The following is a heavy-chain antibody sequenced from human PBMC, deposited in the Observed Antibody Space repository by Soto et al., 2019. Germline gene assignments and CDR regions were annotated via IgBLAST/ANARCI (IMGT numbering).Heavy chain of an antibody. CDR2: ISWNSGSI. Sequence: EVQLVEAGGGLVQPGRSQRLSCAASGFTFDDYAMHWVRQAPGKGLEWVSGISWNSGSIGYADSVKGRFTISRDNAKNSLYLQMNSLRAEDTALYYCPKGRSGWYDAFDIWGQGTMVTVSS. CDR1: GFTFDDYA. D-gene: IGHD6-19*01. J-gene: IGHJ3*02. V-gene: IGHV3-9*01. CDR3: PKGRSGWYDAFDI.